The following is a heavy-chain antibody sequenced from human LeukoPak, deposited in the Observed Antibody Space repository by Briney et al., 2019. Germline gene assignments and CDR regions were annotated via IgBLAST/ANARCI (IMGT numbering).Heavy chain of an antibody. Sequence: GGYLRLSCAASGFTFSSYGMHWVRQAPGKGLEWVAFVRYDGSNKYYADYVKGRFTISKDSSKNTLYLQMNSLRPEDTAVYYCAKGRGQSYPHYYFDSWGQGTLVTVSS. CDR2: VRYDGSNK. CDR3: AKGRGQSYPHYYFDS. CDR1: GFTFSSYG. J-gene: IGHJ4*02. V-gene: IGHV3-30*02. D-gene: IGHD3-16*02.